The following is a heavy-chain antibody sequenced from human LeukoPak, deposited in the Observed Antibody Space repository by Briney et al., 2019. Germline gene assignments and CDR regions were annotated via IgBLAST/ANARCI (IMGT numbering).Heavy chain of an antibody. D-gene: IGHD2-8*01. CDR1: GFTVRGNS. V-gene: IGHV3-53*01. J-gene: IGHJ4*02. Sequence: GGSLRLSCAAPGFTVRGNSMSWVRQAPGKGLEWVSVISSSGTTNYAESVKGRFTISRDNSNNTLYLQMNSLRAEDTAVYYCARPRRYCTDGVCSRPFDYWGQGTLVTVSS. CDR3: ARPRRYCTDGVCSRPFDY. CDR2: ISSSGTT.